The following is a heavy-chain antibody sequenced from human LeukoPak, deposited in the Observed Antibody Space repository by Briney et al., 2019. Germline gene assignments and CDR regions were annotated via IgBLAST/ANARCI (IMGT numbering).Heavy chain of an antibody. V-gene: IGHV3-11*03. CDR2: INTGGSYT. CDR1: AFSFSDYQ. CDR3: AKWARNDYGDYPNFDY. D-gene: IGHD4-17*01. Sequence: GGSLRLSCAASAFSFSDYQMTWIRQAPGKGLEWVSSINTGGSYTNYADSVKGRLTISRDNAKNSLYLQMNSLRAEDTAVYYCAKWARNDYGDYPNFDYWGQGTLVTVSS. J-gene: IGHJ4*02.